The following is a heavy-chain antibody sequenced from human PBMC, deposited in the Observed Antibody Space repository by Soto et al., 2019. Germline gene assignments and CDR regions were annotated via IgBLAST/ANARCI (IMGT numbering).Heavy chain of an antibody. V-gene: IGHV3-23*01. J-gene: IGHJ4*02. CDR1: GFTFSSYA. Sequence: ESGGGSVQPGGSLRLSCAASGFTFSSYAMSWVRPAPGRGLEWVSKITGSGDNTYYVGSVKARFTSSRDNSKNTLYLKMSSLGAEDTAIYYCSQGAWLAYWGQGALVIVSS. CDR3: SQGAWLAY. D-gene: IGHD3-10*01. CDR2: ITGSGDNT.